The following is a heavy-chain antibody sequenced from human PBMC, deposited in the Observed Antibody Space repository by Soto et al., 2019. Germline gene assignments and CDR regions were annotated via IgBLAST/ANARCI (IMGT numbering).Heavy chain of an antibody. D-gene: IGHD4-4*01. V-gene: IGHV3-23*01. CDR3: AKDRQYPRDYFHY. CDR2: ISPNGQGI. Sequence: GSLRLSCGVSGFTVTGNGVSRVRQAPGKGLEWVSAISPNGQGIWYADSVRGGFTIPRDISRNTVFLQMDSLRAEDTAVYYCAKDRQYPRDYFHYWGQGTLVTVSS. CDR1: GFTVTGNG. J-gene: IGHJ4*02.